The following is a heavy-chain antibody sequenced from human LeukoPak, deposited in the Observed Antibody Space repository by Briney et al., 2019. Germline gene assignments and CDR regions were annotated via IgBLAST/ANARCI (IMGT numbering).Heavy chain of an antibody. CDR3: ARDSYDSSGYYYVIDH. Sequence: GGSLRLSCAASGFTFSSYSMNWVRQAPGKGLEWVSSISSSSSYIYYADSVKGRFTISRDNAKNSLYLQMNSLRAEDTAVYYCARDSYDSSGYYYVIDHWGQGTLVTVSS. J-gene: IGHJ4*02. CDR1: GFTFSSYS. D-gene: IGHD3-22*01. V-gene: IGHV3-21*01. CDR2: ISSSSSYI.